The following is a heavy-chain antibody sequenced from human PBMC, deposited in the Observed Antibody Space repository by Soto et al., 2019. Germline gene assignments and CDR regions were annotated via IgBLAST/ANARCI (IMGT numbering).Heavy chain of an antibody. V-gene: IGHV4-31*03. CDR2: IYYSGST. D-gene: IGHD3-10*01. CDR3: ARQTYYYGSGSYLFDI. Sequence: SETLSLTCTVSGGSISSGGYYLRWIRPHPGKGLEWIGYIYYSGSTYYNPSLKSRVTISVDTSKNQFSLKLSSVTAADTAVYYCARQTYYYGSGSYLFDIWGQGTMVTVSS. J-gene: IGHJ3*02. CDR1: GGSISSGGYY.